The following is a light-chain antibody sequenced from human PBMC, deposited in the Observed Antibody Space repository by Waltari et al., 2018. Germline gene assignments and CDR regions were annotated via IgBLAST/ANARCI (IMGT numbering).Light chain of an antibody. CDR1: SSAIGGYNF. V-gene: IGLV2-14*01. CDR2: RNN. J-gene: IGLJ3*02. CDR3: SAWDSSLSAWV. Sequence: QSALTQPASASGSPGQPITISCTGTSSAIGGYNFVSRSQQHPGKVPKPLPSRNNNRPPGISERLSASRSGNTASLTITGLQPEDEADYYCSAWDSSLSAWVFGGGTKLTVL.